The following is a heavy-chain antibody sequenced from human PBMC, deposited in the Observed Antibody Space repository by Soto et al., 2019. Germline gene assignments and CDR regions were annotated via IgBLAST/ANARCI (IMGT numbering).Heavy chain of an antibody. CDR1: GGSFSGYY. Sequence: SETLSLTCAVYGGSFSGYYWSWIRQPPGKGREWIGEINHSGSTNYNPSLKSRVTISVDTSKNQLSLKLRFVTAADTAVYYCARGREVVVVAATPGDAFDIWGQGTMVTVSS. CDR3: ARGREVVVVAATPGDAFDI. D-gene: IGHD2-15*01. CDR2: INHSGST. V-gene: IGHV4-34*01. J-gene: IGHJ3*02.